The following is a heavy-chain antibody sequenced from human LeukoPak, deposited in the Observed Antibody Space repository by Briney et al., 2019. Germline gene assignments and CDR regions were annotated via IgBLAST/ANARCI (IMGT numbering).Heavy chain of an antibody. Sequence: GGSLRLSCAASEFIISNNYMSWVRQAPGKGLEWVSAIYSGGSTYYADSVKGRFTISRDNAKNSLYLQMNSLRAEDTAVYYCARVLHKRNYDSTTYYGYWGQGTLVTVSS. CDR3: ARVLHKRNYDSTTYYGY. CDR1: EFIISNNY. V-gene: IGHV3-66*01. CDR2: IYSGGST. D-gene: IGHD3-22*01. J-gene: IGHJ4*02.